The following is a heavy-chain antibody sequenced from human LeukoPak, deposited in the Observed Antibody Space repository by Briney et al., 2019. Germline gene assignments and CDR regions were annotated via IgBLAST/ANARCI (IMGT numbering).Heavy chain of an antibody. CDR3: ASESQLGGHLWYFDY. Sequence: GGSLRLSCAASGFPFNNAWMSWVRQAAGKGLEWVGGIKSKSDRGTTDYAAPVKGRFTISRDDSKNTLYLQMNSLKPDDTAVYYCASESQLGGHLWYFDYWGQGALVTVSS. CDR1: GFPFNNAW. CDR2: IKSKSDRGTT. V-gene: IGHV3-15*01. D-gene: IGHD1-1*01. J-gene: IGHJ4*02.